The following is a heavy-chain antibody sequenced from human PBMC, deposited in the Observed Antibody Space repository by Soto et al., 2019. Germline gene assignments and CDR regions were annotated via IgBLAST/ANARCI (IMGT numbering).Heavy chain of an antibody. Sequence: QVQLVESGGGVVQPGRSLRLSCAASGFTFSSYGMHWVRQAPGKGLEWVAVISYDGSNKYYADSVKGRFTISRDNSKNPLYLQMNSLRAEDTAVYYCANDPVRFDWLSNYFDYWGQGTMVTVSS. CDR2: ISYDGSNK. V-gene: IGHV3-30*18. CDR3: ANDPVRFDWLSNYFDY. J-gene: IGHJ4*02. D-gene: IGHD3-9*01. CDR1: GFTFSSYG.